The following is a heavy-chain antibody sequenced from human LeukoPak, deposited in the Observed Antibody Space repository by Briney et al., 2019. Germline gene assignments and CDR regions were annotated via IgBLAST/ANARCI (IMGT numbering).Heavy chain of an antibody. V-gene: IGHV7-4-1*02. CDR1: GYTFTSYY. J-gene: IGHJ6*02. CDR3: ARAYLGQLLNYGMDV. Sequence: ASVKVSCKASGYTFTSYYMHWVRQAPGQGLEWMGWINTNTGNPTYAQGFTGRFVFSLDTSVSTAYLQISSLKAEDTAVYYCARAYLGQLLNYGMDVWGQGTTVTVSS. D-gene: IGHD2-2*01. CDR2: INTNTGNP.